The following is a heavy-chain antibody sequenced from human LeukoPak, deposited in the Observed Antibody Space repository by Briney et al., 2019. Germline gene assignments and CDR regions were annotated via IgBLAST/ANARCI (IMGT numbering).Heavy chain of an antibody. Sequence: ASVKVSCTASGYTFTGYYMHWVRQAPGQGLEWMEWINPNSGGTNYAQKFQGRVTMTRDTSISTAYMELSRLRSDDTAVYYCARVRGYSSSWYPPYNWFDPWGQGTLVTVSS. V-gene: IGHV1-2*02. CDR3: ARVRGYSSSWYPPYNWFDP. D-gene: IGHD6-13*01. J-gene: IGHJ5*02. CDR1: GYTFTGYY. CDR2: INPNSGGT.